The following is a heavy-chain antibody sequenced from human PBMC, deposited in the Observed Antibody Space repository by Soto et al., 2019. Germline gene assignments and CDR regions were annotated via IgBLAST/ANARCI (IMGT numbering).Heavy chain of an antibody. J-gene: IGHJ4*02. CDR2: IYPGNSNT. CDR3: ARPSDVGLASSFEY. V-gene: IGHV5-51*01. CDR1: GYSFTNYW. Sequence: VESLKISCQGSGYSFTNYWIGWVRQMPGTGLEWLGIIYPGNSNTRYSPSFEGQVTMSADKSINTAYLQWSSLRASDTAIYFCARPSDVGLASSFEYWGQGTQVTVSS.